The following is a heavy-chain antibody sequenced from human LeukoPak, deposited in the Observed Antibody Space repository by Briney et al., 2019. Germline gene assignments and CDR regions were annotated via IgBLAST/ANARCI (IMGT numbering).Heavy chain of an antibody. D-gene: IGHD6-6*01. CDR2: IIPIFGTA. CDR3: ARGPIAARPDNWFDP. J-gene: IGHJ5*02. V-gene: IGHV1-69*05. Sequence: SVKVSCKASGGTFSSYAISWARQAPGQGLEWMGRIIPIFGTANYAQKFQGRVAITTDESTSTAYMELSSLRSEDTAVYYCARGPIAARPDNWFDPWGQGTLVTVSS. CDR1: GGTFSSYA.